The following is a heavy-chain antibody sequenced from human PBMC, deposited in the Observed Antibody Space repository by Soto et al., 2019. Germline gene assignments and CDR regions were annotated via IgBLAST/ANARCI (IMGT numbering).Heavy chain of an antibody. CDR3: ARDIVVVPAAINGVDWFDP. Sequence: SETPSLTXTVSGGSVSSGSYYWSWIRQPPGKGLEWIGYIYYSGSTNYNPSLKSRVTISVDTSKNQFSLKLSSVTAADTAVYYCARDIVVVPAAINGVDWFDPWGQGTLVTVSS. CDR1: GGSVSSGSYY. D-gene: IGHD2-2*01. V-gene: IGHV4-61*01. CDR2: IYYSGST. J-gene: IGHJ5*02.